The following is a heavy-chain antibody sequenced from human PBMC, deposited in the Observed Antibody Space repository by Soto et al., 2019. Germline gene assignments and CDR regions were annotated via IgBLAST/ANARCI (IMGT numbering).Heavy chain of an antibody. CDR1: GGSVSSGIYY. V-gene: IGHV4-31*03. CDR2: IYYSGST. D-gene: IGHD6-13*01. J-gene: IGHJ4*02. CDR3: AREIAAAGTNYFAY. Sequence: PSETLSLTCTVSGGSVSSGIYYWSWIRQPPGKGLEWIGYIYYSGSTYYNPSLKSRVTISVDTSKNQFSLKLSSVTAADTAVYYCAREIAAAGTNYFAYWGQGTLVTVSS.